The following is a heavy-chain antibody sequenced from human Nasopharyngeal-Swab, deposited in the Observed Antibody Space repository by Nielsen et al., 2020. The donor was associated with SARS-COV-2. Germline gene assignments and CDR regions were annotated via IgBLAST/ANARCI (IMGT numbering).Heavy chain of an antibody. CDR1: GYSFTSYW. J-gene: IGHJ4*02. V-gene: IGHV5-51*01. CDR2: IYPGDSDT. CDR3: ARQADFWSGYVMALDY. D-gene: IGHD3-3*01. Sequence: GESLKISCKGSGYSFTSYWIGWVRQMPGKGLEWMGIIYPGDSDTRYSQSFQGQVTISADKSISTAYLQWSSLKASDTAMYYCARQADFWSGYVMALDYWGQGTLVTVSS.